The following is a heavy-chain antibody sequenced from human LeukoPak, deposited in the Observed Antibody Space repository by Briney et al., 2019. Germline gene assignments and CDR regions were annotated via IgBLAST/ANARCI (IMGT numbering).Heavy chain of an antibody. J-gene: IGHJ4*02. Sequence: GGSLRLSCVASGFTFSSYAMNWVRQAPGKGLEWVSVMYSGGSTYYADSVKGRFTISRDNSKNTVYLQMNSLRAEDTAVYYCARATGYSGSPGGVDYWGQGTLVTVSS. CDR2: MYSGGST. CDR3: ARATGYSGSPGGVDY. V-gene: IGHV3-53*01. D-gene: IGHD1-26*01. CDR1: GFTFSSYA.